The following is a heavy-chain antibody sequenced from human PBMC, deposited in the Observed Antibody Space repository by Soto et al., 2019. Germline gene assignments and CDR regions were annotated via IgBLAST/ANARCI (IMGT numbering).Heavy chain of an antibody. CDR3: ASRDPGTSVDY. Sequence: SETLSLTCAVSGGSFTSNNWWTWVRQPPGQGLEWIGEIYRTGSTNYNPSLKSRVTISLDKSENQFSLKVTPLTAADTAVYYCASRDPGTSVDYWGQGTLVTVSS. D-gene: IGHD1-7*01. V-gene: IGHV4-4*02. CDR1: GGSFTSNNW. CDR2: IYRTGST. J-gene: IGHJ4*02.